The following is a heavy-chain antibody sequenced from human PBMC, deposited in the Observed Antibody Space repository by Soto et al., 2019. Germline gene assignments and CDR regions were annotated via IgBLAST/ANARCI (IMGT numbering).Heavy chain of an antibody. V-gene: IGHV1-46*01. Sequence: QVQLVQSGAEVKKPGASVKVSCKASGYTFTSYYMHWVRQAPGQGLEWMGIINPSGGSTSYAQKFQGRVTMTRDTSTRTVYMELSSLRSEDTAVYYCASRWLHDAFDIWGQGTMVTVSS. CDR3: ASRWLHDAFDI. CDR2: INPSGGST. CDR1: GYTFTSYY. D-gene: IGHD5-12*01. J-gene: IGHJ3*02.